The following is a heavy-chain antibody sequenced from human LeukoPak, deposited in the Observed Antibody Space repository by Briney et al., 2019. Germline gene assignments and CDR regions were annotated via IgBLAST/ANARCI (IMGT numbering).Heavy chain of an antibody. CDR2: ISGSGGST. Sequence: GGSLRLSCAASGFTFSSYAMSWVRQAPGKGLEWVSAISGSGGSTYYADSVKGRFTISRDNSKNTPYLQMNSLRAEDTAVYYCAKSGSDDSSGYYYYYYGMDVWGQGTTVTVSS. J-gene: IGHJ6*02. CDR3: AKSGSDDSSGYYYYYYGMDV. D-gene: IGHD3-22*01. CDR1: GFTFSSYA. V-gene: IGHV3-23*01.